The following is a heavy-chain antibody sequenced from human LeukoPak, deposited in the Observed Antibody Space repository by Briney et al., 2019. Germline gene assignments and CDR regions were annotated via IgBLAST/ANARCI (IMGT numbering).Heavy chain of an antibody. V-gene: IGHV3-74*01. CDR3: AKVDGSGNSIFDY. D-gene: IGHD3-22*01. J-gene: IGHJ4*02. CDR1: GFTFNTYW. CDR2: INPDGRTT. Sequence: PGGSLRLSCAASGFTFNTYWMHWVRQAPGKGLVWVSRINPDGRTTNYADSVKGRFTISRDNAKNTLYLQMNSLRVEDMATYYCAKVDGSGNSIFDYWGQGTLVPVSS.